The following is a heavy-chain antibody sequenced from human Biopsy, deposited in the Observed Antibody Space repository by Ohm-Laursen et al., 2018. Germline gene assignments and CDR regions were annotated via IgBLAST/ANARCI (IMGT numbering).Heavy chain of an antibody. D-gene: IGHD4-17*01. CDR1: GFAFSTYP. Sequence: SLRLSCAASGFAFSTYPMNWVRLAPGKGLEWVSSLSSSSSSIYYADSVKGRFTISRHNAKNSLFLQMDSLRAEDTAVYYCARQKGFYGDPYYYGMDVWGQGTTVTVSS. CDR2: LSSSSSSI. V-gene: IGHV3-21*01. J-gene: IGHJ6*02. CDR3: ARQKGFYGDPYYYGMDV.